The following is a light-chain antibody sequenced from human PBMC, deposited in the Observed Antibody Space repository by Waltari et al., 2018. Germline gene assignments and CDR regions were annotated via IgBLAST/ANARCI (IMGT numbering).Light chain of an antibody. CDR1: QSLLDTNGDNY. CDR3: MQTLQTPRA. Sequence: DVVMTQSPLSLPVTPGEPASISCRSSQSLLDTNGDNYLDWYLQKPGQSPQLLIYLGSNRASGVPDRVSGSGSGTDFTLKGSRVEAEDVGIYYCMQTLQTPRAFGPGTKVDIK. CDR2: LGS. J-gene: IGKJ3*01. V-gene: IGKV2-28*01.